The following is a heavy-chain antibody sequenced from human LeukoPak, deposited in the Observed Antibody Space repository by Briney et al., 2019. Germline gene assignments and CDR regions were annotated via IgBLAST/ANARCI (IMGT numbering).Heavy chain of an antibody. Sequence: GESLQISCKGSGYSFTNYWIGWVRQKPGKGLEWMGIIYPGDSDTRYSPSFQGQVTISADKSISTAYLQWSGLKASDTAMYYCAREDGYERIDYWGQGTLVTVSS. CDR1: GYSFTNYW. CDR3: AREDGYERIDY. CDR2: IYPGDSDT. J-gene: IGHJ4*02. V-gene: IGHV5-51*01. D-gene: IGHD5-12*01.